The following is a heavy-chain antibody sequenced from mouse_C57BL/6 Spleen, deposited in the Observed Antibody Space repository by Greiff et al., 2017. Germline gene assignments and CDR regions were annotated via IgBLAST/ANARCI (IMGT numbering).Heavy chain of an antibody. CDR3: ARGGGAWFAD. CDR1: GYTFTSYW. CDR2: IHPSDSYT. Sequence: QVQLQQPGAELVMPGASVKLSCKASGYTFTSYWMHWVKQRPGQGLEWIGVIHPSDSYTNYNEKFKGNSTLTVVNYSSTAYIPLSSLTSEDAAVDCCARGGGAWFADWGKGTLVTVSA. V-gene: IGHV1-69*01. J-gene: IGHJ3*01.